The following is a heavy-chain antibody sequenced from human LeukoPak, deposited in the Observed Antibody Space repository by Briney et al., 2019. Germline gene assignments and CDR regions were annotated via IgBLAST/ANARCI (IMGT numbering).Heavy chain of an antibody. CDR3: ARGIPGTAMVTFDY. CDR2: ISSGGNTI. Sequence: GGSLRLSCTASRFTFSSYHMNWVRQAPGKGLEWVSYISSGGNTIYYADSVKGRFTISRDNAKNSLFLQMNSLRAEDTAVYYCARGIPGTAMVTFDYWGQGTLVTVSS. CDR1: RFTFSSYH. J-gene: IGHJ4*02. V-gene: IGHV3-48*01. D-gene: IGHD5-18*01.